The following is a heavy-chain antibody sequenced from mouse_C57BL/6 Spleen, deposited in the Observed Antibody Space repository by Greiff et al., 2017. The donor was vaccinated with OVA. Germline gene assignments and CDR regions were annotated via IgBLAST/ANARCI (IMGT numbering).Heavy chain of an antibody. J-gene: IGHJ4*01. Sequence: VQLQQPGAELVKPGASVKLSCKASGYTFTSYWMHWVKQRPGQGLEWIGMIHPNSGSTNYNEKFKSKATLPGDKSSSTAYLLLSSLTSEDSAVYYCARNYCNSYYYAMDYWGQGTSVTVSS. V-gene: IGHV1-64*01. CDR1: GYTFTSYW. CDR2: IHPNSGST. D-gene: IGHD2-1*01. CDR3: ARNYCNSYYYAMDY.